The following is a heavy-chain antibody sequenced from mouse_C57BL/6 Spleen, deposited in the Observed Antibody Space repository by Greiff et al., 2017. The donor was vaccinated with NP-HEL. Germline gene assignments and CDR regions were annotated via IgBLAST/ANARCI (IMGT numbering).Heavy chain of an antibody. V-gene: IGHV1-64*01. CDR1: GYTFTSYW. Sequence: QVQLQQPGAELVKPGASVKLSCKASGYTFTSYWMHWVKQRPGQGLEWIGMIHPNSGSTNYNEKFKSKATLTVDKSSSTAYMQLSSLTSGDSAVYYCAREGATAPFDYWGQGTTLTVSS. CDR2: IHPNSGST. D-gene: IGHD4-1*02. J-gene: IGHJ2*01. CDR3: AREGATAPFDY.